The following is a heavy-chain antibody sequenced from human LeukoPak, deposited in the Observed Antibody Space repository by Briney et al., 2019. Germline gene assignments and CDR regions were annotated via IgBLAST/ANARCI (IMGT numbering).Heavy chain of an antibody. CDR2: ISYDGSNK. J-gene: IGHJ4*02. CDR1: GFTFSSYA. D-gene: IGHD2-2*01. CDR3: ARDLGSSVVPAARGYFDY. V-gene: IGHV3-30*04. Sequence: PGRSLRLSCAASGFTFSSYAMHWVRQAPGKGLEWVAVISYDGSNKYYADSVKGRFTISRDNSKNTLYLQMNSLRAEDTAVYYCARDLGSSVVPAARGYFDYWGQGTLVTVSS.